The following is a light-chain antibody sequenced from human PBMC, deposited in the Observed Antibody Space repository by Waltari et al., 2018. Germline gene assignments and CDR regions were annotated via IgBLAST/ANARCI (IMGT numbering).Light chain of an antibody. CDR3: TSYSGSDTVV. J-gene: IGLJ2*01. CDR1: RSDIGGYNY. V-gene: IGLV2-8*01. Sequence: QAALTQPPSESGSPGQSVTISCTGTRSDIGGYNYVSWYQQHPGKAPKLIIYEVTERPAGVLDRFSGSKSGNTAALTVSGLRTEDEADYYCTSYSGSDTVVFGGGTKLTVL. CDR2: EVT.